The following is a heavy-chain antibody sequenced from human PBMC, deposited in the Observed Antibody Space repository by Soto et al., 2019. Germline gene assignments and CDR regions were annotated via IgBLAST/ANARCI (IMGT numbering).Heavy chain of an antibody. J-gene: IGHJ3*02. D-gene: IGHD6-6*01. Sequence: GGSLRLSCAASGFTVSSNYMSWVRQAPGKGLEWVSVIYSGGSTYYADSVKGRFTISRDNSKNTLYLQMNSLRAEDTAVYYCARPQSSTIDAFDIWGQGTMVTVS. CDR1: GFTVSSNY. V-gene: IGHV3-53*01. CDR3: ARPQSSTIDAFDI. CDR2: IYSGGST.